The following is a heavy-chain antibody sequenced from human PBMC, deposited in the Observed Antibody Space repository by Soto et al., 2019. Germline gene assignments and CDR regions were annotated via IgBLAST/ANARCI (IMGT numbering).Heavy chain of an antibody. V-gene: IGHV1-18*01. J-gene: IGHJ5*02. CDR1: GYTFTSYG. CDR3: AREDIWFDP. CDR2: ISAYNGNT. Sequence: PSVRVSCKASGYTFTSYGISWVRQAPGQGLEWMGWISAYNGNTNYAQKRQCRVTMTTDTSTSTAYMAPRSLRSDDTAVYYCAREDIWFDPWGQGTLVTVSS.